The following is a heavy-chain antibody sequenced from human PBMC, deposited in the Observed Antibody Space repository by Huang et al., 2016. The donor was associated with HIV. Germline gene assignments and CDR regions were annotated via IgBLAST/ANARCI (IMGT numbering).Heavy chain of an antibody. V-gene: IGHV3-23*01. CDR1: IFSFGTSA. CDR3: AKGSERSLTGPKYQYYFDY. Sequence: EVQLLESGGGLVQPGGSLRLSCAASIFSFGTSAMSWVRTAPGKGRGWVAGISVSGSSTYYADSVKGRFTISRDNSRNTLYLQMKSLRVEDTAIYYCAKGSERSLTGPKYQYYFDYWGQGTLVTVSS. J-gene: IGHJ4*02. CDR2: ISVSGSST. D-gene: IGHD3-3*01.